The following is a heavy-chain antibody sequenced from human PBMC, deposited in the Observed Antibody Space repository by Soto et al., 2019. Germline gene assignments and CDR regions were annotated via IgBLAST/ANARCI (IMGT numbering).Heavy chain of an antibody. CDR2: INHSGST. CDR3: SGVVVTATSWFDP. V-gene: IGHV4-34*01. Sequence: QVQLQQWGAGLLKSSETLSLTCAVYGGSFSGYYWSWIRQPPGKGLEWIGEINHSGSTNYNPSLKSRVXXSXDXSKNQFSLKLSSVTAADTAGYYCSGVVVTATSWFDPWGQGTLVTVSS. D-gene: IGHD2-15*01. CDR1: GGSFSGYY. J-gene: IGHJ5*02.